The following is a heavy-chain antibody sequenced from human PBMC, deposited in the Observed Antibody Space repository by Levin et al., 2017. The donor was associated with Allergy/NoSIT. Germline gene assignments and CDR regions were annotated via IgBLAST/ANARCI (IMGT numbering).Heavy chain of an antibody. CDR3: ARTKTHIAARPGWFDP. CDR2: INHSGST. D-gene: IGHD6-6*01. V-gene: IGHV4-34*01. CDR1: GGSFSGYY. J-gene: IGHJ5*02. Sequence: SETLSLTCAVYGGSFSGYYWSWIRQPPGKGLEWIGEINHSGSTNYNPSLKSRVTISVDTSKNQFSLKVSSVTAADTAVYYCARTKTHIAARPGWFDPWGQGTLVTVSS.